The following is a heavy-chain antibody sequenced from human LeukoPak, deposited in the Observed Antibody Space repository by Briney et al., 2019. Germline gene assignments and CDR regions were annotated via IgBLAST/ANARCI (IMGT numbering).Heavy chain of an antibody. CDR3: ARDRGYCSGGSCYRWFDP. V-gene: IGHV4-59*01. CDR2: IYYSGST. CDR1: GGSISSDC. Sequence: SETLSLTCTVSGGSISSDCWSWIRQPPGKGLEWIGYIYYSGSTNYNPSLKSRVTISVDTSKNQFPLKLSSVTAADTAVYYCARDRGYCSGGSCYRWFDPWGQGTLVTVS. J-gene: IGHJ5*02. D-gene: IGHD2-15*01.